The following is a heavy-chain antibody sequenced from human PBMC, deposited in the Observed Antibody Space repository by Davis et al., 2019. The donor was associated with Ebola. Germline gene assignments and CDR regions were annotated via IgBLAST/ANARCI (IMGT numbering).Heavy chain of an antibody. CDR1: GDSFSGFY. CDR2: INHSGST. CDR3: AREVGGSSGYYRDY. D-gene: IGHD3-22*01. J-gene: IGHJ4*01. V-gene: IGHV4-34*01. Sequence: PGGSLRLSCAVYGDSFSGFYWSWIRQPPGKGLEWIGEINHSGSTDYTPSLKSRVTISADRSKKQFYLKLNFVTAADTAVYYCAREVGGSSGYYRDYWGQGTLVTVSS.